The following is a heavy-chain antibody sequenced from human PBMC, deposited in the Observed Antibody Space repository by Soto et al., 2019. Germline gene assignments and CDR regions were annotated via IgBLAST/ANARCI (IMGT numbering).Heavy chain of an antibody. Sequence: QVQLVESGGGLVKPGGSLRLSCAASGFTFSDYYMSWIRQAPGKGLEWVSYISSSGSTIYYADSVKGRFTISRNNAKNSMYLQMNSLRAEDTAVYYCARVQAARPYYYYYMDVWGKGTTVTVPS. CDR1: GFTFSDYY. V-gene: IGHV3-11*01. D-gene: IGHD6-6*01. CDR2: ISSSGSTI. CDR3: ARVQAARPYYYYYMDV. J-gene: IGHJ6*03.